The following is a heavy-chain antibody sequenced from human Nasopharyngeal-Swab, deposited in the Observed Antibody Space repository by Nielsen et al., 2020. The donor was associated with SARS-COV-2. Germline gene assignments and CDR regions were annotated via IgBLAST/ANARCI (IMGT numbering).Heavy chain of an antibody. D-gene: IGHD3-22*01. CDR3: ARHYYESTTGTFPFDN. CDR1: GGSISGYY. V-gene: IGHV4-59*08. Sequence: SETLSLTCTVSGGSISGYYWSWIRQAPGKGLEWIGYLYHGGSTTYNPSLKSRLTTSVDTSKNQLSLRLRSVTAADTAVYYCARHYYESTTGTFPFDNWGQGTLVTVSS. CDR2: LYHGGST. J-gene: IGHJ4*02.